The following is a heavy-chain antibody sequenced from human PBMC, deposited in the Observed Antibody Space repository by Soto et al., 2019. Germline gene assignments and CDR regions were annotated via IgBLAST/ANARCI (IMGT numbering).Heavy chain of an antibody. J-gene: IGHJ3*02. CDR2: ISAYNGNT. V-gene: IGHV1-18*01. Sequence: GASVKVSCKASGYTFTSYGISWVRQAPGQGLEWMGWISAYNGNTNYAQKLQGRVTMTTDTSTSAAYMELRSLRSDDTAVYYCARDRGRDIVVVVADSDAFDIWGQGTMVTVSS. D-gene: IGHD2-15*01. CDR1: GYTFTSYG. CDR3: ARDRGRDIVVVVADSDAFDI.